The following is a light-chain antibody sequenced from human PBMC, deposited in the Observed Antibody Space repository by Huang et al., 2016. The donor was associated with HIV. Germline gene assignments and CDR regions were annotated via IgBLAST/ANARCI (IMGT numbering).Light chain of an antibody. CDR1: QSVFSTSTNKDY. V-gene: IGKV4-1*01. Sequence: DIVMAQSPGSLAVSLGERATLTCRSSQSVFSTSTNKDYLARFQQKPGQPPKLLLFWSSTREVGVPDRFSGSGSGTLFTLTIGNLEADDAAIYYCQQYYASPQTFGQGTRV. CDR3: QQYYASPQT. CDR2: WSS. J-gene: IGKJ1*01.